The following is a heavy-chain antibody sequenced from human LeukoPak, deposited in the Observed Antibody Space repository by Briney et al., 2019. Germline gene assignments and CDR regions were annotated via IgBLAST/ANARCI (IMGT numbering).Heavy chain of an antibody. V-gene: IGHV1-69*13. J-gene: IGHJ4*02. CDR2: IIPIFGTA. D-gene: IGHD3-10*01. CDR3: ARVPSPYYYGSGSYHPPYYFDY. Sequence: SVKVSCKASGGTFSSYAISWVRQAPGQGLEWMGGIIPIFGTANYAQKFQGRVTTTADESTSTAYMELSSLRSEDTAVYYCARVPSPYYYGSGSYHPPYYFDYWGQGTLVTVSS. CDR1: GGTFSSYA.